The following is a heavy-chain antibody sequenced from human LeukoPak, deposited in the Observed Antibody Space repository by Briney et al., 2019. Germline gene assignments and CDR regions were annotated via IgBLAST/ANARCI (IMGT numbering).Heavy chain of an antibody. V-gene: IGHV4-39*01. D-gene: IGHD6-13*01. J-gene: IGHJ4*02. CDR1: GDSITSGTYY. CDR3: ARHAGGIAAAGTRPFDY. Sequence: SETLSLTCTVSGDSITSGTYYWGWIRQPPGKGLEWIGSIYYNGNTYYNPSLKSRVTISVDTSKNQFPLKLSPVTAADTAVYYCARHAGGIAAAGTRPFDYWGQGTLVTVSS. CDR2: IYYNGNT.